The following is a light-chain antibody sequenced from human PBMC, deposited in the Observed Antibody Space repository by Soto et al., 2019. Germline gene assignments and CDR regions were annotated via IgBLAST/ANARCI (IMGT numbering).Light chain of an antibody. CDR2: GAS. J-gene: IGKJ2*01. Sequence: EIVLTQSPGTLPLSPGERATLSCRASQSVSSSYLAWYQQKPGQAPRLLIYGASSRATGIPDRFSGSGSGTDFTLTISRLEPEAFAVYYCQRYGGSYTFGQGTKLEIK. CDR1: QSVSSSY. V-gene: IGKV3-20*01. CDR3: QRYGGSYT.